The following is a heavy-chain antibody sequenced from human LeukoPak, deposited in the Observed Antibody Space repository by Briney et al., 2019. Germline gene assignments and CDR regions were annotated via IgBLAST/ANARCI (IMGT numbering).Heavy chain of an antibody. V-gene: IGHV4-34*08. CDR2: INHSGST. CDR3: AISSGYSYGYNWFDP. CDR1: GFTFSSYA. D-gene: IGHD5-18*01. J-gene: IGHJ5*02. Sequence: GSLRLSCAASGFTFSSYAMSWVRQAPGKGLEWIGEINHSGSTNYNPSLKSRVTISVDTSKNQFSLKLSSVTAADTAVYYCAISSGYSYGYNWFDPWGQGTLVTVSS.